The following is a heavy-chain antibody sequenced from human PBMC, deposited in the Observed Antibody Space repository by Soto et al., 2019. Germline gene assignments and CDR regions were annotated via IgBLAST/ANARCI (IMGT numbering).Heavy chain of an antibody. Sequence: SVKVSCKASGFTFTSSAVQWVRQARGQRLEWIGWIVVGSGNTNYAQKFQERVTITRDTSTSTAYMELGSLRSEDTAVYYCAAGSLDYYDSIWGQGTLVTVSS. CDR3: AAGSLDYYDSI. D-gene: IGHD3-22*01. CDR2: IVVGSGNT. J-gene: IGHJ4*02. V-gene: IGHV1-58*01. CDR1: GFTFTSSA.